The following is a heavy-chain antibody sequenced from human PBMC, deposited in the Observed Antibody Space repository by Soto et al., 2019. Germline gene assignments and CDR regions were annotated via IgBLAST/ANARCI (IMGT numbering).Heavy chain of an antibody. V-gene: IGHV3-74*01. J-gene: IGHJ4*02. Sequence: EVQLVESGGGLVEPGGSLRLSCAASGFAFDSYWMHWVRQVPGEGPVWVSRIDYDGTTTTYADFVKGRFTISRDNAKNTLLLQMNSLRVEDTAVYYCTRGPRPSSAGTGAYWGQGTLVSVSS. CDR3: TRGPRPSSAGTGAY. D-gene: IGHD6-13*01. CDR2: IDYDGTTT. CDR1: GFAFDSYW.